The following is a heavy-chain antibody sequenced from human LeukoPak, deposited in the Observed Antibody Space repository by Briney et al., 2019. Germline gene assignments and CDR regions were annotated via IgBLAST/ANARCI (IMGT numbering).Heavy chain of an antibody. CDR2: IYYSGST. D-gene: IGHD1-26*01. Sequence: SETLSLTCTVSGGSISSGGYYWSWIRQHPGKGLEWIGYIYYSGSTYYNPSLKSRVTISVDTSKNQFPLKLSSVTAADTAVYYCARDQEVGATDYWGQGTLVTVSS. CDR3: ARDQEVGATDY. J-gene: IGHJ4*02. CDR1: GGSISSGGYY. V-gene: IGHV4-31*03.